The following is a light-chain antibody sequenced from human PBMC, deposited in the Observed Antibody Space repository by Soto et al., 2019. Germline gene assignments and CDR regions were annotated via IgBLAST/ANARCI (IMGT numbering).Light chain of an antibody. CDR1: QSVRSY. J-gene: IGKJ4*01. CDR3: QQRSTWPPT. Sequence: EIVFTQSPATLSLSPGERATLSCRASQSVRSYLAWYQQRSGQAPRLLMFDASHRATGIPARFSGSGSGTDFTLTISSLEPEDFAVYYCQQRSTWPPTFGGGTKVEIK. CDR2: DAS. V-gene: IGKV3-11*01.